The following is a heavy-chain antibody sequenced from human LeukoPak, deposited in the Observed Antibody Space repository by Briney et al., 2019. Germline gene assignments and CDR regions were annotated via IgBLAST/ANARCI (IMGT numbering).Heavy chain of an antibody. CDR1: GFTFSSYA. CDR2: IKKDGSEK. J-gene: IGHJ3*02. Sequence: GGSLRLACAASGFTFSSYAMHWVRQAPGKGLEWVADIKKDGSEKYYVDSVKGRFTISRDNAKNSLYLQMNSLRAEDTAAYYCARHRSGGIQDDAFDIWGQGTMVTVSS. D-gene: IGHD2-15*01. V-gene: IGHV3-7*01. CDR3: ARHRSGGIQDDAFDI.